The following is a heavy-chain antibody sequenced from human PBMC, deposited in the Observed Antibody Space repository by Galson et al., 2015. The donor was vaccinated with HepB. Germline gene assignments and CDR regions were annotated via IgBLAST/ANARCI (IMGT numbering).Heavy chain of an antibody. J-gene: IGHJ3*02. CDR1: GFTFSDYY. CDR3: ARAGIVVVPAAPSDAFDI. V-gene: IGHV3-11*06. CDR2: ISSSSSYT. Sequence: SLRLSCAASGFTFSDYYMSWIRQAPGKGLEWVSYISSSSSYTNYADSVKGRFTISRDNAKNSLYLQMNSLRAEDTAVYYCARAGIVVVPAAPSDAFDIWGQGTMVTVSS. D-gene: IGHD2-2*01.